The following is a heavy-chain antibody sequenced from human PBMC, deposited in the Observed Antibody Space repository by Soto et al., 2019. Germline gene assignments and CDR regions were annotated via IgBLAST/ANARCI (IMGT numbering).Heavy chain of an antibody. CDR2: INPSGGST. CDR1: GYTFTSYY. D-gene: IGHD3-22*01. V-gene: IGHV1-46*01. CDR3: ATDRRYYDSSGYNWFDP. Sequence: GASVKVSCKASGYTFTSYYMHWVRQAPGQGLEWMGIINPSGGSTSYAQKFQGRVTMTRDTSTSTVYMELSSLRSEDTAVYYCATDRRYYDSSGYNWFDPWGQGTLVTVSS. J-gene: IGHJ5*02.